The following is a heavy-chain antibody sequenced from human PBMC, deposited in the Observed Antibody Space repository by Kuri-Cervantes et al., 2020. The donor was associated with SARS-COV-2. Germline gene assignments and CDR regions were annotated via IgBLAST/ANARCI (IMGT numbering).Heavy chain of an antibody. Sequence: SVKVSCKASGYTFTGYYMHWVRQAPGQGLEWMGWINPKSGVSNCAEKFQGSVTMTRDTSISTAYMEVTRLRSDDTAVYYCALLAYCGGDCYGTDFDFWGQGTLVTVSS. V-gene: IGHV1-2*02. J-gene: IGHJ4*02. CDR1: GYTFTGYY. D-gene: IGHD2-21*01. CDR2: INPKSGVS. CDR3: ALLAYCGGDCYGTDFDF.